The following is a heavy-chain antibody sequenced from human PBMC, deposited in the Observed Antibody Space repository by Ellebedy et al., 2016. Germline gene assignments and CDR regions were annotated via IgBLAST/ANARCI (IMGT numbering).Heavy chain of an antibody. J-gene: IGHJ4*02. D-gene: IGHD1-1*01. V-gene: IGHV3-21*01. Sequence: GESLKISXAASQFSFSSSWMNWIRQAPGKGLEWVSSINTDSSHRYYADSVKGRFTISRDNAKNSLYLQMDSLRGDDTAVYYCARDADGTTYFADWGQGTLVTVSS. CDR3: ARDADGTTYFAD. CDR2: INTDSSHR. CDR1: QFSFSSSW.